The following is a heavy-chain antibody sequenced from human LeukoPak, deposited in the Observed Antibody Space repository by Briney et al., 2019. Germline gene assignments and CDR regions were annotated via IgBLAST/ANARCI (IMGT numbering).Heavy chain of an antibody. CDR2: IYYSGST. J-gene: IGHJ3*02. CDR1: GGSISSSSYY. CDR3: ARGSILVRRVMGPFDI. V-gene: IGHV4-39*07. Sequence: QPSETLSLTCTVSGGSISSSSYYWGWVRQPPGKGLEWIANIYYSGSTYYNPSLKSRVTISVDTSKNQFSLKLRSVTAADAAVYYCARGSILVRRVMGPFDIWGQGTMVTVSS. D-gene: IGHD3-10*01.